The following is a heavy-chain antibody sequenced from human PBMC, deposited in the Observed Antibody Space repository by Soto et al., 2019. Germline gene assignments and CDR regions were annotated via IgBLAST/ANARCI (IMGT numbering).Heavy chain of an antibody. CDR1: GGSISSGGYY. CDR3: ARGVGGDDYGDYEGIDY. Sequence: QVQLQESGPGLVKPSQTLSLTCSVSGGSISSGGYYWSWIRQHPGKGLEWIGYIYYSGSTYYNPSLESRVTISVDTSKNQFSLKLNSVTAADTAVYYCARGVGGDDYGDYEGIDYWGQGTLVTVSS. V-gene: IGHV4-31*03. D-gene: IGHD4-17*01. CDR2: IYYSGST. J-gene: IGHJ4*02.